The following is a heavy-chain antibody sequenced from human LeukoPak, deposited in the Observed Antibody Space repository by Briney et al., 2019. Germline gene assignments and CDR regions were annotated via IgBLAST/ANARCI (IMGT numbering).Heavy chain of an antibody. Sequence: SVKVSCKASGGTFSSYAISWVRQAPGQGLEWMGRIIPIFGTANYAQKFQGRLTITADKSTSTAYMELSSLRSEDTAVYYCAREPYPGIAAAGGVWFDPWGQGTLVTVSS. CDR2: IIPIFGTA. V-gene: IGHV1-69*06. CDR3: AREPYPGIAAAGGVWFDP. D-gene: IGHD6-13*01. J-gene: IGHJ5*02. CDR1: GGTFSSYA.